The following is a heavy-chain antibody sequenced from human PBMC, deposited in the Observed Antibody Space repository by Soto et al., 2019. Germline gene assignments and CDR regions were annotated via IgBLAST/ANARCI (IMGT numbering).Heavy chain of an antibody. CDR2: IVVGSGNT. CDR1: GFTFTSSA. Sequence: SVKVSCKASGFTFTSSAMQWVRQARGQRLEWIGWIVVGSGNTNYAQKFQERVTITRDMSTSTAYMELSSLRSEDTAVYYCAADSTHLGWSGYYGSYYYYMDVWGKGTTVTVSS. J-gene: IGHJ6*03. CDR3: AADSTHLGWSGYYGSYYYYMDV. D-gene: IGHD3-3*01. V-gene: IGHV1-58*02.